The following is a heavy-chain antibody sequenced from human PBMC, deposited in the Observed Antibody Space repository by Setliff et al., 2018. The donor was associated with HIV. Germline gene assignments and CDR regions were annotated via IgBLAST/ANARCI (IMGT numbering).Heavy chain of an antibody. CDR3: ARDRIPSKWLLESDY. D-gene: IGHD3-22*01. CDR2: ISPYNGNT. J-gene: IGHJ4*02. CDR1: GYTFTNFG. V-gene: IGHV1-18*01. Sequence: RASVKVSCKASGYTFTNFGITWVRQAPGQGLEWMGWISPYNGNTNYAPELHGRVTMTTDTSTSTASLELRSLRSDDTAVYYCARDRIPSKWLLESDYWGQGTQVTVSS.